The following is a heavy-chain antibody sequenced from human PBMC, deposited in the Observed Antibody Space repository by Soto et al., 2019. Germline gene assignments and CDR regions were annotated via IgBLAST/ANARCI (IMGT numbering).Heavy chain of an antibody. V-gene: IGHV4-31*03. J-gene: IGHJ4*02. D-gene: IGHD2-15*01. CDR3: AREDRDFIYDY. CDR2: IYYIGST. CDR1: GGSISSGGYY. Sequence: QVQLQESGPGLVKPSQTLSLTCTVSGGSISSGGYYWSWIRQHPGKALEWIGYIYYIGSTYYNPSLKSRVTISVDTSKNQFSLKLSSVTAADTAVYYCAREDRDFIYDYWGQGTLVTVSS.